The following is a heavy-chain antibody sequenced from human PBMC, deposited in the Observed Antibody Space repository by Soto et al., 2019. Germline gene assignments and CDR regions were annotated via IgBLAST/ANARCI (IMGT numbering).Heavy chain of an antibody. Sequence: QVQLVQSGAEVKKPGASVKVSCKASGYTFANYGISWVRRAPGQGLEWMAWISAYNGNTNHAQKLQGRVTLTTDTSTRTAYFELSSLRSDETAVYYCARDDRTAGHGSYGYLDYWGQGSLVTDSS. CDR1: GYTFANYG. D-gene: IGHD4-17*01. CDR2: ISAYNGNT. J-gene: IGHJ4*02. CDR3: ARDDRTAGHGSYGYLDY. V-gene: IGHV1-18*01.